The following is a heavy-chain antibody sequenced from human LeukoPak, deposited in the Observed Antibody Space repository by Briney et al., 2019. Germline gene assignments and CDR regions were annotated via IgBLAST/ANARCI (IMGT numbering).Heavy chain of an antibody. CDR3: ARGLVPFGSGWQELFDY. J-gene: IGHJ4*02. CDR1: GYTFTGYY. Sequence: ASVKVSCKASGYTFTGYYMHWVRQAPGQGLEWMGWINSNSGGTNYVQKFQGRVTMTRDTSISTAYMELSRLRSDDTAVYYCARGLVPFGSGWQELFDYWGQGTLVTVSS. CDR2: INSNSGGT. V-gene: IGHV1-2*02. D-gene: IGHD6-19*01.